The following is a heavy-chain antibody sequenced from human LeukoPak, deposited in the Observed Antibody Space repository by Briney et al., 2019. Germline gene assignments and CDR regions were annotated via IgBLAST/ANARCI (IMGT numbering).Heavy chain of an antibody. CDR1: GYTFTSNY. Sequence: ASVTVSCKAFGYTFTSNYMHWVRQAPGQGPEWMGVISPSGGSTTYAQKFQGRVTLTRDMSTSTDYLELSSLRSEDTAVYYCARDRMWAHQSYMDVWGKGTTVTVSS. D-gene: IGHD1-26*01. CDR2: ISPSGGST. CDR3: ARDRMWAHQSYMDV. V-gene: IGHV1-46*01. J-gene: IGHJ6*03.